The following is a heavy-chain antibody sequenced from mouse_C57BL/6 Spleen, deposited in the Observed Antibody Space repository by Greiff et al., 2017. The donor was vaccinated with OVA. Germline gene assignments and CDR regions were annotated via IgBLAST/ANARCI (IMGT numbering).Heavy chain of an antibody. J-gene: IGHJ3*01. CDR1: GFTFSDYG. V-gene: IGHV5-17*01. CDR2: ISSGSSTI. CDR3: ARGLEEAY. Sequence: EVKLMESGGGLVKPGGSLKLSCAASGFTFSDYGMHWVRQAPEKGLEWVAYISSGSSTIYYADTVKGRFTISRDNAKNTLFLQMTSLRSEDTAMYYCARGLEEAYWGQVTLVTVSA.